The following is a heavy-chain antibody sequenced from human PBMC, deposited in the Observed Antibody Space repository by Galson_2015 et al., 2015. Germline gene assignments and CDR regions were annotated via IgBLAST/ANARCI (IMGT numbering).Heavy chain of an antibody. J-gene: IGHJ3*02. CDR2: ISNDGGNK. CDR3: AREIRVAPSSQSLSFDM. V-gene: IGHV3-30-3*01. Sequence: SLRLSCAASGFAFSRSDMHWVRQAPGTGLEWVSLISNDGGNKYYADSVKGRVTISRDNAKNMVYLQMNSLRIEDTAVYYCAREIRVAPSSQSLSFDMWGPGTMVIVSS. CDR1: GFAFSRSD. D-gene: IGHD6-13*01.